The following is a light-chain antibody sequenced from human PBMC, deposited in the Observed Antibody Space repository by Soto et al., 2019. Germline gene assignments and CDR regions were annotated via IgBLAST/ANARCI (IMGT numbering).Light chain of an antibody. CDR1: QSVSSGY. Sequence: EIVLTQSPGTLSLSPGERGTLSCRASQSVSSGYFAWYQQKPGQAPRLLIYGTSSRATGIPDRFRGSGSGTDFTLTISRMETEDFAMYYCQQYATSPGTFGGGTKVDIK. J-gene: IGKJ4*01. CDR3: QQYATSPGT. CDR2: GTS. V-gene: IGKV3-20*01.